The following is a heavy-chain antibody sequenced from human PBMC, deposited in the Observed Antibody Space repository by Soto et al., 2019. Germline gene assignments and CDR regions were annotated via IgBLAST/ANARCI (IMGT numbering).Heavy chain of an antibody. D-gene: IGHD3-3*01. V-gene: IGHV4-39*01. J-gene: IGHJ6*02. CDR2: TYYSGST. CDR1: GSDITNSSYY. CDR3: ARHASIRFLEWLFYYYYGMDV. Sequence: SHSLSLTFIFSGSDITNSSYYRGWVRHPPGKGLEWIGSTYYSGSTYYNPSLKSRVTISVDTSKNQFSLKLSSVTAADTAVYYCARHASIRFLEWLFYYYYGMDVWGQGTTVS.